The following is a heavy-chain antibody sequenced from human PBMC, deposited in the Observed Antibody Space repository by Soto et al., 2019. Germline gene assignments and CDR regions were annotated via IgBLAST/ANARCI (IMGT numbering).Heavy chain of an antibody. Sequence: SQTLSLTCAISGDSVSSNSAAWNWIRQSPSRGLECLGRTYYRSKWYNDYAVSVRSRITINPDTAKNHFSLQLNSVTPEDTAVSYCARLAPGGSGGGGDYWGQGTLVNVCS. CDR1: GDSVSSNSAA. CDR2: TYYRSKWYN. J-gene: IGHJ4*02. CDR3: ARLAPGGSGGGGDY. V-gene: IGHV6-1*01. D-gene: IGHD6-19*01.